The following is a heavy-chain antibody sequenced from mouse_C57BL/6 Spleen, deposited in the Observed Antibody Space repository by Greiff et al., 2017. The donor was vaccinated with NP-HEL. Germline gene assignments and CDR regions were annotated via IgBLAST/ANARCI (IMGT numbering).Heavy chain of an antibody. CDR3: ARSGRPITTVVAKDY. V-gene: IGHV1-81*01. Sequence: VKLMESGAELARPGASVKLSCKASGYTFTSYGISWVKQRTGQGLEWIGEIYPRSGNTYYNEKFKGKATLTADKSSSTAYMELRSLTSEDSAVYFCARSGRPITTVVAKDYWGQGTTLTVSS. D-gene: IGHD1-1*01. CDR2: IYPRSGNT. CDR1: GYTFTSYG. J-gene: IGHJ2*01.